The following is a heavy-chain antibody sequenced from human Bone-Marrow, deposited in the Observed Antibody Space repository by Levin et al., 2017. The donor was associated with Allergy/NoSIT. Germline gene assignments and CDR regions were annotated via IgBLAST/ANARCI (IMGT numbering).Heavy chain of an antibody. D-gene: IGHD3-10*01. V-gene: IGHV4-59*01. J-gene: IGHJ3*02. CDR3: ARWGSDAFDI. CDR1: GGSISSYY. Sequence: SQTLSLPCIVSGGSISSYYWSWIRQPPGKGLEWIGYIYYSGSTNYNPSLKSRVTISVDSSKNQFSLKLSSVTAADTAVYYCARWGSDAFDIWGQGTMVTVSS. CDR2: IYYSGST.